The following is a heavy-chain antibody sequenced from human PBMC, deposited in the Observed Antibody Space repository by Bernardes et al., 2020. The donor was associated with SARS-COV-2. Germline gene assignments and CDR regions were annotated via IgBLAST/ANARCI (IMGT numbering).Heavy chain of an antibody. D-gene: IGHD6-19*01. V-gene: IGHV4-59*08. CDR1: GGSISPYY. J-gene: IGHJ5*02. CDR2: IYHTGST. Sequence: ETLSLTCTVSGGSISPYYWNWIRQPPGKGLEWIGYIYHTGSTHYNPSLESRVTISLDKSKNQFSLNLISMTAADTAVYYCARRRISERPVAEGNWLDPWGQGTLVTVSS. CDR3: ARRRISERPVAEGNWLDP.